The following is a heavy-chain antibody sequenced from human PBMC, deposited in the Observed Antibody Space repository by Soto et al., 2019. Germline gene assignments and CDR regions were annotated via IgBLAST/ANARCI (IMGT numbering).Heavy chain of an antibody. CDR1: GGTFSSYA. V-gene: IGHV1-69*01. J-gene: IGHJ4*02. D-gene: IGHD4-17*01. Sequence: QVQLVQSGAEVQKPGSSVKVSCKASGGTFSSYAISWVRQAPGQGLEWMGGIIPIFGTANYAQKFQGRVTITADESTSTAYMELSSLRSEDTAVYYCASKKGDYAAGPPRPFDYWGQGTLVTVSS. CDR2: IIPIFGTA. CDR3: ASKKGDYAAGPPRPFDY.